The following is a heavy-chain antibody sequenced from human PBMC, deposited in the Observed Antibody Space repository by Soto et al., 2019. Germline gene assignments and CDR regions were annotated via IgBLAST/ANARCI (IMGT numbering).Heavy chain of an antibody. J-gene: IGHJ4*02. CDR1: GGTFNFYS. V-gene: IGHV1-69*02. D-gene: IGHD3-10*01. Sequence: QVQLVQSGAEVKKPGSSVKVSCTASGGTFNFYSISWVRQAPGQGLEWVGRVIPMVGMSEYAQKFQGRVTITADKSTSTAYMNLRSLRSEDTAVYYCATNYGSRSAHFDYGGQGALVTVSS. CDR2: VIPMVGMS. CDR3: ATNYGSRSAHFDY.